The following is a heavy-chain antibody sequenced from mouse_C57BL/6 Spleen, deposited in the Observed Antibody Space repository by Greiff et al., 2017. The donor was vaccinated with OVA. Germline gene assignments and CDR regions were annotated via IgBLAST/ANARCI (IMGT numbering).Heavy chain of an antibody. V-gene: IGHV1-78*01. J-gene: IGHJ2*01. CDR1: GYTFTDHT. CDR2: IYPRDGST. CDR3: ARYYYGSSPYYFDY. Sequence: VQRVESDAELVKPGASVKISCKVSGYTFTDHTIHWMKQRPEQGLEWIGYIYPRDGSTKYNEKFKGKATLTADKSSSTAYMQLNSLTSEDSAVYFCARYYYGSSPYYFDYWGQGTTLTVSS. D-gene: IGHD1-1*01.